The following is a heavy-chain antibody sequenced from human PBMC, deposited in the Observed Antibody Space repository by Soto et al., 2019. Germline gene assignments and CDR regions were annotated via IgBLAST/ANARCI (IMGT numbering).Heavy chain of an antibody. V-gene: IGHV4-39*01. CDR3: ARDYDSSGDY. D-gene: IGHD3-22*01. J-gene: IGHJ4*02. CDR1: GGSISTSSYF. Sequence: QLQLQESGPGLVKPSETLSLTCTVSGGSISTSSYFWGWIRQPPGKGLEWIGSIYYSGSTYYNPSINSRVTISVDTSKIQFSLKLSSVTAADTAVYYCARDYDSSGDYWGQGTLVTVSS. CDR2: IYYSGST.